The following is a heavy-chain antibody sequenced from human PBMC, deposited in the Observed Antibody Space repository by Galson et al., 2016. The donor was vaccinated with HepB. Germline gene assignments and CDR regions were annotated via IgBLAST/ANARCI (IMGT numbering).Heavy chain of an antibody. J-gene: IGHJ4*02. CDR1: GFTLSNYA. D-gene: IGHD6-6*01. V-gene: IGHV3-23*01. Sequence: SLRLSCAASGFTLSNYAMTWVRQAPGKGLEWVSSINGAGSTYFADSVRGRFTISRDNSNNTLYLQMNSLRAEDTALYFCVKESKTIAARPGDSWGQGTLVTVSS. CDR2: INGAGST. CDR3: VKESKTIAARPGDS.